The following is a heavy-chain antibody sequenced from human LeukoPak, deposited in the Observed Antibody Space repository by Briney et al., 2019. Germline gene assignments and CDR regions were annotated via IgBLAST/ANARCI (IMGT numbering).Heavy chain of an antibody. CDR2: ISYDGNNK. CDR1: GFTFSSYA. CDR3: AKDLGYCSSSTCLSIDC. D-gene: IGHD2-2*01. Sequence: PGGSLRLSCAASGFTFSSYAMHWVRQAPGKGLEWVALISYDGNNKYYANSVKGRFTISRDNSKNTLYLQMNSLRAEDTAVYYCAKDLGYCSSSTCLSIDCWGQGTLVTVSS. J-gene: IGHJ4*02. V-gene: IGHV3-30*04.